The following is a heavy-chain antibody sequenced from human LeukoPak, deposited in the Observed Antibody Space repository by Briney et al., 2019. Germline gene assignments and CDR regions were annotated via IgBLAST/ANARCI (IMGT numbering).Heavy chain of an antibody. Sequence: GGSLRLSCAASGFTFRSYWMHWVRQAPGKGPVWVSRINGDESSTSYADSVKGRFTISRDNAKNTLYLQMNSLRAEDTAVYYCARVSSIAARPDYWGQGTLVTVSS. D-gene: IGHD6-6*01. CDR2: INGDESST. J-gene: IGHJ4*02. CDR3: ARVSSIAARPDY. CDR1: GFTFRSYW. V-gene: IGHV3-74*01.